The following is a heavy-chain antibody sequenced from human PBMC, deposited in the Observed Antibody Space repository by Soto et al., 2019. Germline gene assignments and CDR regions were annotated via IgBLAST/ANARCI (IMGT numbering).Heavy chain of an antibody. D-gene: IGHD5-12*01. CDR2: ISSSGTYL. CDR3: AREPPNFSGDAPEAAI. V-gene: IGHV3-21*06. CDR1: GFPFSSYS. Sequence: EVQLVESGGGLVKPGGSLRLSCTASGFPFSSYSMNWVRRAPGKGLEWVSSISSSGTYLYYADSVRRRFIVSRDNARDSLYLKMNSLRAEDTAVYYGAREPPNFSGDAPEAAIWGQGNLVTVCS. J-gene: IGHJ4*02.